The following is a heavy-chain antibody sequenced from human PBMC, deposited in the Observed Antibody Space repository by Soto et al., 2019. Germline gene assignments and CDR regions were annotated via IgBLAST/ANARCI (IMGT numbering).Heavy chain of an antibody. J-gene: IGHJ4*02. Sequence: SETLSLTCVVSGGSISSGGYSWSWIRQPPGKGLEWIGYIYHSGSTYYNPSLKSRVTISVDMSKNQFSLRLSSVTAADTAVYYCARRWGYSFDYWGQGTLVTVSS. CDR1: GGSISSGGYS. CDR3: ARRWGYSFDY. D-gene: IGHD7-27*01. CDR2: IYHSGST. V-gene: IGHV4-30-2*05.